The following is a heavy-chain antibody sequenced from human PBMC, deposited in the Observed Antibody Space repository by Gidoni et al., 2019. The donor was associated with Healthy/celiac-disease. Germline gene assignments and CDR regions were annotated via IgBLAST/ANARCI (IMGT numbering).Heavy chain of an antibody. D-gene: IGHD1-26*01. CDR2: INPSGGST. Sequence: QVQLVQSGAEVKKPGASVKVSCKASGYTFTSYYMHWVRQAPGQGLEWMGIINPSGGSTSYAQKFQGRVTMTRDTSTSTVYMELSSLRSEDTAVYYCARGLVGATTGPYYYYGMDVWGQGTTVTVSS. CDR3: ARGLVGATTGPYYYYGMDV. CDR1: GYTFTSYY. V-gene: IGHV1-46*01. J-gene: IGHJ6*02.